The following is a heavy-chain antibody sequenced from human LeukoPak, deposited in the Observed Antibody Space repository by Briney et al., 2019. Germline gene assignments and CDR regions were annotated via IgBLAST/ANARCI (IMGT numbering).Heavy chain of an antibody. CDR1: GYTFTGYY. Sequence: ASVKVSCKASGYTFTGYYMHSVRQALGQGLEWMGWINPNSGGTNYAQKFQGRVTMTRDTSISTAYMELSRLRSDDTAVYYCARSMVRGVIIGMDWGQGTLVTVSS. CDR2: INPNSGGT. V-gene: IGHV1-2*02. D-gene: IGHD3-10*01. CDR3: ARSMVRGVIIGMD. J-gene: IGHJ4*02.